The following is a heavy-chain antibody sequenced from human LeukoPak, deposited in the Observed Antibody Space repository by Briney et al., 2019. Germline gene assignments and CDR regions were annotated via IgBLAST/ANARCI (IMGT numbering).Heavy chain of an antibody. CDR3: ARGPYYDILTGYYPFDH. V-gene: IGHV4-59*01. J-gene: IGHJ4*02. CDR2: IYYSGST. CDR1: GGSISSYY. D-gene: IGHD3-9*01. Sequence: SETLSLTCTVSGGSISSYYWSWIRQPPGKGLEWIGYIYYSGSTNYNPSLKSRVTISVDTSKNQFSLKLSSVTAADTAVYYCARGPYYDILTGYYPFDHWGQGTLVTVSS.